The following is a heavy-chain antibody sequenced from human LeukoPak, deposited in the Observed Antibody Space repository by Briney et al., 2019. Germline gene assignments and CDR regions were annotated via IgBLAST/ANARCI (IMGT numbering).Heavy chain of an antibody. J-gene: IGHJ6*02. D-gene: IGHD3-9*01. Sequence: PGGSLRLSCAASGFTFSSYSMNWVRQAPGKGLEWVSSISSSSSYIYYADSVKGRFTISRDNAKNSLYLQMNSLRAEDTAVYYCARDMHHDILTGYSYYYGMDVWGQGTTVTVSS. CDR2: ISSSSSYI. V-gene: IGHV3-21*01. CDR1: GFTFSSYS. CDR3: ARDMHHDILTGYSYYYGMDV.